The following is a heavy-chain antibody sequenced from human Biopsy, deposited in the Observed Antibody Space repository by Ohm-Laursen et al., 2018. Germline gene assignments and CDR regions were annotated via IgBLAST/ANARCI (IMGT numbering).Heavy chain of an antibody. CDR1: GTSFNDYS. J-gene: IGHJ4*02. CDR2: VNHSGST. Sequence: GTLSLTWAVFGTSFNDYSWTWIRQPPGKGLEWIGEVNHSGSTKYSPSLQSRVTISVDTSKNQFSLKLSSVTAADTAVYYCARGRLRAVARFDYWGQGTLVTVSS. CDR3: ARGRLRAVARFDY. V-gene: IGHV4-34*01. D-gene: IGHD6-19*01.